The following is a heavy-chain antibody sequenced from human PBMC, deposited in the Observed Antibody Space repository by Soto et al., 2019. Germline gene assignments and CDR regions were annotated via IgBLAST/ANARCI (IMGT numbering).Heavy chain of an antibody. V-gene: IGHV3-15*07. CDR3: TTDPSGLGLWFGESYYFDY. CDR2: IKSKTDGGTT. CDR1: GFTFSNAW. Sequence: GGSLRLSCAASGFTFSNAWMNWVRQAPGKGLEWVGRIKSKTDGGTTDYAAPVKGRFTISRDDSKNTLYLQMNSLKTEDTAVYYCTTDPSGLGLWFGESYYFDYWGQGTLVTVSS. D-gene: IGHD3-10*01. J-gene: IGHJ4*02.